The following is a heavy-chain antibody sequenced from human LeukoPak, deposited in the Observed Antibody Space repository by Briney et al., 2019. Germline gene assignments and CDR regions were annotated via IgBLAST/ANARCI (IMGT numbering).Heavy chain of an antibody. Sequence: ASVKVSCKASGYTFTNYDINWVRQATGQGLEWMGRMNPNSGNTGYAQKFQGRVTMTRNTSISTAYMQLSSLTFEDTAVYYCARGPRYCSGGSCYSGTLRGWGQGTLVTVSS. CDR1: GYTFTNYD. D-gene: IGHD2-15*01. J-gene: IGHJ4*02. V-gene: IGHV1-8*01. CDR2: MNPNSGNT. CDR3: ARGPRYCSGGSCYSGTLRG.